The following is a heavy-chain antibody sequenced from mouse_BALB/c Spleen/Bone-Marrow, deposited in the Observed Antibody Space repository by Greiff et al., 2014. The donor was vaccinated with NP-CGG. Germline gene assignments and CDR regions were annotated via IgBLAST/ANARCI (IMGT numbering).Heavy chain of an antibody. CDR1: GITVSSYT. V-gene: IGHV5-6-5*01. CDR2: ITGGGTT. D-gene: IGHD1-2*01. Sequence: EVQLQHSGGGLVKPGESLKFSCAASGITVSSYTMSWVRQTPEKRLEWVASITGGGTTYYPDSVKGRFTISRDNARNILYLQVSSLRSEDTAIYYCARHYGYVDAMDYWGQGTSVTVPS. J-gene: IGHJ4*01. CDR3: ARHYGYVDAMDY.